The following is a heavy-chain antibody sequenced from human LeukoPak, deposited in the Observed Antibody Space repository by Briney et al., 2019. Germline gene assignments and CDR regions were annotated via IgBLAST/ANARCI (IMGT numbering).Heavy chain of an antibody. CDR2: ISASGSSA. CDR3: ARGIVATIRDY. D-gene: IGHD5-12*01. CDR1: GFIFSSYA. V-gene: IGHV3-23*01. J-gene: IGHJ4*02. Sequence: GGSLRLSCAASGFIFSSYAMSWVRQAPGKGLEWVSAISASGSSAYYADSVKGRFTISRDNSKNTLYLQMNSLRAEDTAVYYCARGIVATIRDYWGQGTLVTVSS.